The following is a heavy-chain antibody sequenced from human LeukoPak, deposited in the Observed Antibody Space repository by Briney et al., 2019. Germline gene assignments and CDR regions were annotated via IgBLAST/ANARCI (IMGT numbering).Heavy chain of an antibody. Sequence: ASVKVSCKASGYTFTSYGISWVRQAPGQGLEWMGWISAYNGNTNYAQKLQGRVTMTTDTSTSTAYMELRSLRSDDTAVYYCARSPRTVRKPMVQGIHWFDPWGQGTLVTVSS. CDR1: GYTFTSYG. V-gene: IGHV1-18*01. D-gene: IGHD3-10*01. J-gene: IGHJ5*02. CDR2: ISAYNGNT. CDR3: ARSPRTVRKPMVQGIHWFDP.